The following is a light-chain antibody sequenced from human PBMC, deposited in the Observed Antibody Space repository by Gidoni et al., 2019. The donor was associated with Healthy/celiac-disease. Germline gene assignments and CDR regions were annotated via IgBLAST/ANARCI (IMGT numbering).Light chain of an antibody. CDR2: QDS. J-gene: IGLJ2*01. V-gene: IGLV3-1*01. CDR3: QAWDSSTAVV. CDR1: KLGDKY. Sequence: SYELTQPPSVSVSPGQPASITCSGDKLGDKYACWYQQKPGQSPVLVIYQDSKRPSGIPERSSGSNSGNTATLTISGTQAMDEADYYCQAWDSSTAVVFGGGTKLTVL.